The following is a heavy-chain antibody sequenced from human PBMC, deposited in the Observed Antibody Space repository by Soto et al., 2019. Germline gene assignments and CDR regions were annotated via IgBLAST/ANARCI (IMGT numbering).Heavy chain of an antibody. J-gene: IGHJ4*02. CDR2: FRGSGDDGTT. D-gene: IGHD3-10*01. CDR3: AKKVNSGSGSQYFDY. CDR1: GFTFRGYC. Sequence: TGGSLRHSCAASGFTFRGYCMSWVRQAPGKGLEWVSGFRGSGDDGTTYYADSVKGRFTISRDNSKNMLFLQMNSLRAEDTAIYYCAKKVNSGSGSQYFDYWGQGTLVTVSS. V-gene: IGHV3-23*01.